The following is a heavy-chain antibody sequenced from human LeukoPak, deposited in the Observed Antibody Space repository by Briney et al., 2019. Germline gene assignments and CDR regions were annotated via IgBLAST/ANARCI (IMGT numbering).Heavy chain of an antibody. CDR1: GDSISSSSYY. Sequence: PSETLSLTCTVSGDSISSSSYYWGWIRQPPGKGLEWIGSIYYSGSTYYNPSLKSRVTISVDTSKNQFSLKLSSVTAADTAVYYCARIPLTGPRASYYYYGMDVWGQGTTVTVSS. D-gene: IGHD3-9*01. J-gene: IGHJ6*02. CDR2: IYYSGST. CDR3: ARIPLTGPRASYYYYGMDV. V-gene: IGHV4-39*07.